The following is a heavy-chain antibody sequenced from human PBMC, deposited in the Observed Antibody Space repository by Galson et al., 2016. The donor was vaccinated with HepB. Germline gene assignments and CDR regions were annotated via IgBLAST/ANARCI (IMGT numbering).Heavy chain of an antibody. CDR2: ISIYTGDS. V-gene: IGHV1-18*01. CDR1: GYTFISYV. Sequence: SVKVSCKASGYTFISYVFSWVRQAPGQGLEWMGWISIYTGDSNSAQSLQGRVTMTTDTSTSTAYLELRSLRSDDTAIYYCASSREYCSGGNCYHDFWGQGTLVTVSS. CDR3: ASSREYCSGGNCYHDF. D-gene: IGHD2-15*01. J-gene: IGHJ4*02.